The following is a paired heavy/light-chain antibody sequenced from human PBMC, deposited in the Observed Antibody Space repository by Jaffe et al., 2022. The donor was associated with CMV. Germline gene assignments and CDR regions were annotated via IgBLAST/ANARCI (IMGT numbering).Light chain of an antibody. CDR2: GAS. CDR1: QSVSSN. CDR3: QQYNNWQGT. Sequence: EIVMTQSPATLSVSPGERATLSCRASQSVSSNLAWYQQKPGQAPRLLIYGASTRATGIPARFSGSGSGTEFTLTISSLQSEDFAVYYCQQYNNWQGTFGQGTKVEIK. V-gene: IGKV3-15*01. J-gene: IGKJ1*01.
Heavy chain of an antibody. J-gene: IGHJ5*02. D-gene: IGHD3-3*01. V-gene: IGHV4-59*08. CDR1: GGSISSYY. CDR3: ARHDYDFWSGYYPINWFDP. CDR2: IYYSGST. Sequence: QVQLQESGPGLVKPSETLSLTCTVSGGSISSYYWSWIRQPPGKGLEWIGYIYYSGSTNYNPSLKSRVTISVDTSKNQFSLKLSSVTAADTAVYYCARHDYDFWSGYYPINWFDPWGQGTLVTVSS.